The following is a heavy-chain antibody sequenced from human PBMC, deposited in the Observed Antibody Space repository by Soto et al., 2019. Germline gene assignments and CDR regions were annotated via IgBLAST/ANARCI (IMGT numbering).Heavy chain of an antibody. D-gene: IGHD2-15*01. J-gene: IGHJ3*02. V-gene: IGHV4-34*01. CDR2: INHSGST. CDR1: GGSFSGYY. Sequence: QVQLQQWGAGLLKPSETLSLTCAVYGGSFSGYYWSWIRQPPGKGLEWIGEINHSGSTNYNPSLKSRVTTSVDTSKNQSSLKLSSVTAADTDVYYCARYGALPEGWRGVSCYSERAFDIWGQGTMVTVSS. CDR3: ARYGALPEGWRGVSCYSERAFDI.